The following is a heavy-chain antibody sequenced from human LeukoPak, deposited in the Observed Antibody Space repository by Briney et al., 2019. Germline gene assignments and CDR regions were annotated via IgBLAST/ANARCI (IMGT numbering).Heavy chain of an antibody. Sequence: SETLSLTCTVSGGSISRYYWTWIRQPPGKGLEWIGYIYYSGSTNYNPSLKSRVTISVDTSKNQFSLKLSSVTAADTAVYYCAKAGGSGWYSVSFDYWGQGTLVTVSS. CDR3: AKAGGSGWYSVSFDY. CDR1: GGSISRYY. CDR2: IYYSGST. V-gene: IGHV4-59*12. J-gene: IGHJ4*02. D-gene: IGHD6-19*01.